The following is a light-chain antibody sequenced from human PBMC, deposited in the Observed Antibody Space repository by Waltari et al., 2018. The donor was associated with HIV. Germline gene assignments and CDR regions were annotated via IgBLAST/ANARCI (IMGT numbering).Light chain of an antibody. J-gene: IGLJ3*02. V-gene: IGLV2-11*01. CDR3: CSYAGTFTWV. Sequence: QSALTQPRSVSGSPGQSVTISCTGTSSDVGGYNYVSWYQQNPGKAPKLMIWDVTKRPSGVPDRFSGSRSGNMASLTISGLQADDEADYYCCSYAGTFTWVFGGGTRLTVL. CDR2: DVT. CDR1: SSDVGGYNY.